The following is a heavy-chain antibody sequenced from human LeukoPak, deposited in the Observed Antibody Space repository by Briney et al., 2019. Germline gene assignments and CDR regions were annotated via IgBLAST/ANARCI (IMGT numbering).Heavy chain of an antibody. D-gene: IGHD6-13*01. Sequence: GGSLRLSCAASGFTFSGYYMSWIRQAPGKGLEWVSYISGSGSTIYYADSVKGRFTISRDNAKNSLFLQMNSLRAEDTAVYYCAVRYSGSWYLFDYWGQGTLVTVSS. J-gene: IGHJ4*02. V-gene: IGHV3-11*04. CDR1: GFTFSGYY. CDR2: ISGSGSTI. CDR3: AVRYSGSWYLFDY.